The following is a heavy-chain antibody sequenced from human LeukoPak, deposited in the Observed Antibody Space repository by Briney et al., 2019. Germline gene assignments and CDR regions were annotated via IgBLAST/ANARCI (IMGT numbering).Heavy chain of an antibody. V-gene: IGHV1-46*01. CDR2: INSNYCCT. Sequence: ASVNVTCKASGYTFTRYLMHWVRQPPGQELDWMGIINSNYCCTRYAQKFQDRLIMTRDTPSKKLVIYPSSLASEDTAVYYFSRCIGNGYGLFDYWGQGTLVTVSS. CDR3: SRCIGNGYGLFDY. J-gene: IGHJ4*02. D-gene: IGHD5-12*01. CDR1: GYTFTRYL.